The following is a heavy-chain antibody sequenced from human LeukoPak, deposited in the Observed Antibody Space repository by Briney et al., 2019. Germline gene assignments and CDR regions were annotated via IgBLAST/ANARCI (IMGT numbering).Heavy chain of an antibody. CDR1: GYTFTSYG. D-gene: IGHD2-8*01. V-gene: IGHV1-18*01. J-gene: IGHJ3*02. CDR2: ISAYNGNT. CDR3: ARDEYAEYLRSSPHDAFDI. Sequence: ASVKVSCKASGYTFTSYGISWVRQAPGQGLEWMGWISAYNGNTNYAQKLQGRVTMTTDTSTSTAYMELRSLRSDDTAVYYCARDEYAEYLRSSPHDAFDIWGQGTMVTVSS.